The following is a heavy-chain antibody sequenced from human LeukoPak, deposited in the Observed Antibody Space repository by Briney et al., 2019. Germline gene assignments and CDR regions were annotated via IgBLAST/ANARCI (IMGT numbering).Heavy chain of an antibody. CDR1: GFTFSYYG. Sequence: GGSLRISCAASGFTFSYYGMHWVRQAPGKGLEWVAFVRFDGNDKFYADSVKGRFSISRDSSKNILYLQMNSLRAEDTAVYYCAKDRCSNGIGCYYYYMDVWGKGTTVTISS. CDR3: AKDRCSNGIGCYYYYMDV. J-gene: IGHJ6*03. D-gene: IGHD2-8*01. CDR2: VRFDGNDK. V-gene: IGHV3-30*02.